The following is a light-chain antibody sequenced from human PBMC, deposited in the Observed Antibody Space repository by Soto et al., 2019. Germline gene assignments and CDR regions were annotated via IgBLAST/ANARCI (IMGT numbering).Light chain of an antibody. CDR3: SSYTSSSTLYV. J-gene: IGLJ1*01. CDR2: DVS. V-gene: IGLV2-14*01. Sequence: QSVLTQPASVSGSPGQSITISCTGTSSDVGGYNYVSWYQQHPGKAPKLMIYDVSNRPSGVSNRFFGSKSGNTASLTISGLQAEDEADYYCSSYTSSSTLYVFGTGSKVTV. CDR1: SSDVGGYNY.